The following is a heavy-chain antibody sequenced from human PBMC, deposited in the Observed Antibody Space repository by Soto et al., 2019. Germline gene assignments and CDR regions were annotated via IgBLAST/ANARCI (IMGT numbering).Heavy chain of an antibody. CDR2: ISYDGSNK. J-gene: IGHJ4*02. CDR3: ARDGPQILESLLGSPDY. D-gene: IGHD3-3*01. Sequence: VKLLESGGGLVQPGGSLRLSCAATGYTFSNYAIIWVRQAPGKGLEWVALISYDGSNKYYADFVKGRFTISRDNSKNTLYLQMNSLSAEDTAVYYCARDGPQILESLLGSPDYWGQGTLVTVSS. V-gene: IGHV3-30-3*01. CDR1: GYTFSNYA.